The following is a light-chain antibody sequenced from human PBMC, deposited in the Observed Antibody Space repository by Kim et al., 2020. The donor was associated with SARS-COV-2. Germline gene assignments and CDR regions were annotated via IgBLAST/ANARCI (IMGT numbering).Light chain of an antibody. Sequence: PGERGTLSCRASHSVTNNYLAWDQKKVGQPPRLLIYGASSRATGIPDRFSGSVSGTDFILTISRLEPEDFAVYYCQQYGKSPITFGQGTRLEIK. CDR2: GAS. CDR1: HSVTNNY. V-gene: IGKV3-20*01. J-gene: IGKJ5*01. CDR3: QQYGKSPIT.